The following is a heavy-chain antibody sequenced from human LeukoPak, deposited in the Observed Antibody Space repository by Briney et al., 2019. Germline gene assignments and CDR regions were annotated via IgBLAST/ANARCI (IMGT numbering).Heavy chain of an antibody. V-gene: IGHV3-21*01. J-gene: IGHJ4*02. Sequence: PGGSLRLSCAASGFTFSSYSMNWVRQAPGKGLEWVSSISSSSSYIYYADSVKGRFTISRDNAKNSLYLQMNSLRAEDTAVYYCARDPYDILTGYFSDPFDYWGQGTLVTVSS. D-gene: IGHD3-9*01. CDR2: ISSSSSYI. CDR1: GFTFSSYS. CDR3: ARDPYDILTGYFSDPFDY.